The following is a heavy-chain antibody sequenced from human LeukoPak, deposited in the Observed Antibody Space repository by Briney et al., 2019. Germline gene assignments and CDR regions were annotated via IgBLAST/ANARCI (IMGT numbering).Heavy chain of an antibody. J-gene: IGHJ4*02. CDR3: ARGFGDY. D-gene: IGHD3-16*01. V-gene: IGHV1-3*01. CDR1: GYTFSNYA. Sequence: ASVKLSCKASGYTFSNYAMHGVRQAPGQRLEWMGWINAGNDNTKYSQNFQGRVTITRATSASTVHMELSDLRSEAAAVYFCARGFGDYWGQGTLVTVSP. CDR2: INAGNDNT.